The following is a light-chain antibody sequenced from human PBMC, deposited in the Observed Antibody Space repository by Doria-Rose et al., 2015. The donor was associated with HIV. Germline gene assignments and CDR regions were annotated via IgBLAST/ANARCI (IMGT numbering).Light chain of an antibody. CDR2: DGS. J-gene: IGKJ1*01. V-gene: IGKV3-20*01. Sequence: TQSPGTLSLSPGERATLSCRASQSFSSTYLDWYQQKPGQALSLLIYDGSTRATGITDRFSASVSGTDFTLTINRPEPEDFALYYCHQYGTSWTFGQGTKVEI. CDR3: HQYGTSWT. CDR1: QSFSSTY.